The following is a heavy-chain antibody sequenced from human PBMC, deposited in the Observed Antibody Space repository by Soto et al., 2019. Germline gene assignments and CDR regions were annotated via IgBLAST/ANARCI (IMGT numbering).Heavy chain of an antibody. CDR1: GFTFSSYS. D-gene: IGHD3-3*01. J-gene: IGHJ1*01. V-gene: IGHV3-21*01. CDR3: ARDLVADYDFWSGSTSDCPAEYFQH. Sequence: GGSLRLSCAASGFTFSSYSMNWVRQAPGKGLEWVSSISSSSSYIYYADSVKGRFTISRDNAKNSLYLQMNSLRAEDTAVYYCARDLVADYDFWSGSTSDCPAEYFQHWGQGTLVTVSS. CDR2: ISSSSSYI.